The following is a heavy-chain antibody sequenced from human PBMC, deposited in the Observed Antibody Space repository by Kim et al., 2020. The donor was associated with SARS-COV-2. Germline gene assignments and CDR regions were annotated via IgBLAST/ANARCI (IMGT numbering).Heavy chain of an antibody. D-gene: IGHD2-8*01. V-gene: IGHV1-2*02. CDR2: INPISGGT. J-gene: IGHJ4*02. CDR3: ARGDAGVSDY. Sequence: ASVKVSCKASGYTFTGYYIHWVRQAPGQGLEWMGWINPISGGTNYAQKFQGRVTMTSDTSITTANMELNRLTSDDTGVYFCARGDAGVSDYLGQGTLVTV. CDR1: GYTFTGYY.